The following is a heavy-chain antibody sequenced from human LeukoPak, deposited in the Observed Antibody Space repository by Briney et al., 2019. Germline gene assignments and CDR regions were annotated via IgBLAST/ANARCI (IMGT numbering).Heavy chain of an antibody. J-gene: IGHJ4*02. V-gene: IGHV5-51*01. D-gene: IGHD2-2*01. CDR2: INPGDSDT. CDR3: ARWLRYCSSTSCYQPFDY. CDR1: GYTFSALW. Sequence: GESLKISCKGSGYTFSALWIGWVRQMPGKGLQWMGIINPGDSDTRYSPSFQGQVTISADKSISTAYLQWSNLKASDTAMYYCARWLRYCSSTSCYQPFDYWGQGTLVTVSS.